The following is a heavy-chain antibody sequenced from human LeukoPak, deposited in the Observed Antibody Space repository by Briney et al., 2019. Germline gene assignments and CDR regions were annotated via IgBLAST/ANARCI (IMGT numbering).Heavy chain of an antibody. CDR3: AKDMRKKSDYPSFDS. Sequence: SLRLSCAASGFTFDDYAMHWVRQTPGKGLEWVSGSNWNSDKIAYADSVKGRFTISRDNANKSLYLQMNGLRTEDTALYYCAKDMRKKSDYPSFDSWGQGTQVTVSS. J-gene: IGHJ4*02. V-gene: IGHV3-9*01. D-gene: IGHD4-17*01. CDR1: GFTFDDYA. CDR2: SNWNSDKI.